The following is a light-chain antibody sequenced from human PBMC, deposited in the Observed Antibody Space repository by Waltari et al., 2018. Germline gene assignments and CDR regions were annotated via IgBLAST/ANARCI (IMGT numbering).Light chain of an antibody. V-gene: IGLV3-1*01. CDR1: ALGVRY. CDR2: QDN. CDR3: QAWDNSLEF. J-gene: IGLJ1*01. Sequence: SYELPQVTSVSVSPGQTTILTCSGHALGVRYVAWYQQKAGQSPVLLIYQDNKRPSGIPEGFSGCNSGNTATLTIRETQSTDEADDYCQAWDNSLEFFGTGTRLTVL.